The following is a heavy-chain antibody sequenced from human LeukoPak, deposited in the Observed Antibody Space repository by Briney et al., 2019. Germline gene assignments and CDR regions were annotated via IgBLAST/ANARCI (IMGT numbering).Heavy chain of an antibody. V-gene: IGHV1-69*04. CDR3: ARDHDILTGYVY. D-gene: IGHD3-9*01. CDR1: GGTFSSYA. J-gene: IGHJ4*02. Sequence: GASVKVSCNASGGTFSSYAISWVRQAPGQGLEWMGRIIPILGIANYAQKFQGRVTITADKSTSTAYMELSSLRSEDTAVYYCARDHDILTGYVYWGQGTLVTVSS. CDR2: IIPILGIA.